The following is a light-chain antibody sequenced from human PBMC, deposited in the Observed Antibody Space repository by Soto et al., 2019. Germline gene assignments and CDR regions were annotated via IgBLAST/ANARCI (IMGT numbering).Light chain of an antibody. J-gene: IGKJ5*01. V-gene: IGKV1-9*01. CDR1: QGIGTY. CDR3: QQRSHWPIT. Sequence: DILLTQSPFFLSASVGDRVTITCRASQGIGTYLAWYQHKAGKAPELLIYAASTLQSGVPSRFSGSGSGTEFTLTISSLQPEDFATYYCQQRSHWPITFGQGTRLEIK. CDR2: AAS.